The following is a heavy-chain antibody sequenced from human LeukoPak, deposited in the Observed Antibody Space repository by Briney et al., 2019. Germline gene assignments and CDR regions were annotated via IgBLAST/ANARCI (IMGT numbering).Heavy chain of an antibody. CDR3: ARDPYYDFWSGVFDP. J-gene: IGHJ5*02. CDR2: INPNSGGT. Sequence: ASVKVSCKASGYTFTGYYMHWVRRAPGQGLEWMGWINPNSGGTNYAQRFQGRVTMTRDTSISTAYMELSRLRSDDTAVYYCARDPYYDFWSGVFDPWGQGTLVTVSS. D-gene: IGHD3-3*01. CDR1: GYTFTGYY. V-gene: IGHV1-2*02.